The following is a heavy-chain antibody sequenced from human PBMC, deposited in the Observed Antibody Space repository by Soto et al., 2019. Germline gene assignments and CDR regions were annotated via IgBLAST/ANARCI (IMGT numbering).Heavy chain of an antibody. D-gene: IGHD2-2*01. J-gene: IGHJ3*02. Sequence: GGSLRLSCAASGFTFSSYGMHWVRQAPGKGLEWAAVISYDGSNKYYADSVKGRFTISRDNSKNTLYLQMNSLRAEDTAVYYCAKDPDPDVLVPAGAFDIWGQGSMVTVSS. CDR1: GFTFSSYG. CDR2: ISYDGSNK. CDR3: AKDPDPDVLVPAGAFDI. V-gene: IGHV3-30*18.